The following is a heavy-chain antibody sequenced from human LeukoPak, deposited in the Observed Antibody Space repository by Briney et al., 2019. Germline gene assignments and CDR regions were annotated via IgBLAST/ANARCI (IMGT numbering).Heavy chain of an antibody. CDR2: ISYDGSNK. CDR3: ARILGYGGPDY. V-gene: IGHV3-30-3*01. D-gene: IGHD4-17*01. CDR1: EFTFSSYT. Sequence: GGSLRLSCAASEFTFSSYTMHWVRQAPGKGLEWVAVISYDGSNKYYGDSVKGRFTISRDNFKNTLYLQMNSLRAEDTAVYYCARILGYGGPDYWGQGTLVTVSS. J-gene: IGHJ4*02.